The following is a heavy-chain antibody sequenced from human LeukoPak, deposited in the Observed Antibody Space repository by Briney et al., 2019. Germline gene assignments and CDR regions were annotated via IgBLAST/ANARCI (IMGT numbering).Heavy chain of an antibody. CDR1: GYSFTSYW. CDR3: ASTNPDGYNVDY. J-gene: IGHJ4*02. CDR2: IYPGDSKT. V-gene: IGHV5-51*01. Sequence: GESLKISCKASGYSFTSYWIGWVRQVPGKGLEWMGIIYPGDSKTRYGPSFQGQVTISADKSITTAYLQWSSLKASDTAMYYRASTNPDGYNVDYWGQGTLVTVSS. D-gene: IGHD5-24*01.